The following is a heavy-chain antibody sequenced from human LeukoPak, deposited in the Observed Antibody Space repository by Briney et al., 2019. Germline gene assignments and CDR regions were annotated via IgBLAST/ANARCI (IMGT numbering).Heavy chain of an antibody. J-gene: IGHJ6*03. D-gene: IGHD3-10*01. CDR2: IYYSGST. CDR1: GGSISISRSY. Sequence: PSETLSLTCSVSGGSISISRSYWSWIRQPPGKGLGWIGYIYYSGSTNYNPSLKSRVTISVDTSKNQFSLKLSSVTAADTAVYYCARGAYGSGSYYPYYYYYYMDVWGKGTTVTVSS. V-gene: IGHV4-61*01. CDR3: ARGAYGSGSYYPYYYYYYMDV.